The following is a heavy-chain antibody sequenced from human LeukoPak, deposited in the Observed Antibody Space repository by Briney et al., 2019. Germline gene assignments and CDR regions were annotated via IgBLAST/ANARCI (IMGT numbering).Heavy chain of an antibody. CDR3: ARGRPFDY. CDR1: GGPISSGGLY. Sequence: SETLSLTCTVSGGPISSGGLYWRWIRQPPGKGLEWIGYIYYSGSTYYSPSLKSRVTIAVDTSKNQFSLKLSSVTAADTAVYYCARGRPFDYWGQGTLVTVSS. V-gene: IGHV4-30-4*08. CDR2: IYYSGST. J-gene: IGHJ4*02.